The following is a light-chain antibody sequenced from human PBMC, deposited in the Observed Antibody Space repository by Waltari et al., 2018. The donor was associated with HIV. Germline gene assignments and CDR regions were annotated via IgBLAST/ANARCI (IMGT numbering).Light chain of an antibody. CDR1: IANIGAGYD. CDR3: QSHDSRRGGSDV. V-gene: IGLV1-40*01. Sequence: QSLLTQPPSVSGAPGQRVTTSCTGSIANIGAGYDVHWYQQDPGATPKLLIYAKSGRASGVPDRFSGSRSGSSASLTITGLQAEDEADYYCQSHDSRRGGSDVFGPGTKVTVL. J-gene: IGLJ1*01. CDR2: AKS.